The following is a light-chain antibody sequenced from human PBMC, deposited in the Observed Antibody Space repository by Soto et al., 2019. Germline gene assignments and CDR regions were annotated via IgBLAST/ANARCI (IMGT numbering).Light chain of an antibody. J-gene: IGKJ2*01. CDR2: KAS. Sequence: TQSPATLSASVGDRVTITCRASQSISSWLAWYQQKPGKAPKLLIYKASSLESGVPSRFSGSGSGTEFTLTISSLQPDDFATYYCQQYHSYPYTFGQGTKLEIK. CDR1: QSISSW. CDR3: QQYHSYPYT. V-gene: IGKV1-5*03.